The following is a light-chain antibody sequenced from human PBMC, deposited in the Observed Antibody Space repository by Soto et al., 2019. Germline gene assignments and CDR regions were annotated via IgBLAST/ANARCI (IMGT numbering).Light chain of an antibody. CDR2: KAA. CDR1: QSSSSW. Sequence: DIQMTQSPSTLSASVGDRVTITCRASQSSSSWLAWYQQKPGKAPKFLIYKAASLESGVPSRFGGSGSGTEFTLTISSLQPDDFATYYGQQYSSWYTFDKGTKLEIK. CDR3: QQYSSWYT. J-gene: IGKJ2*01. V-gene: IGKV1-5*03.